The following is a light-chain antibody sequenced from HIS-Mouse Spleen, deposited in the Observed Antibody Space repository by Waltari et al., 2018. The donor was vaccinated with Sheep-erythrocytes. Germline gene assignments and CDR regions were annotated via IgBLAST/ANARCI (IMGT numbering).Light chain of an antibody. CDR3: SSYAGSNNWV. Sequence: QSALTQPPSASGSPGQSVTIPCPGTSSDVVGYTYVSWYQQHPGKAPKRMIYEVSKRPSGVPDRFSGSKSGNTASLTVSGLQAEDEADYYCSSYAGSNNWVFGGGTKLTVL. V-gene: IGLV2-8*01. CDR1: SSDVVGYTY. CDR2: EVS. J-gene: IGLJ3*02.